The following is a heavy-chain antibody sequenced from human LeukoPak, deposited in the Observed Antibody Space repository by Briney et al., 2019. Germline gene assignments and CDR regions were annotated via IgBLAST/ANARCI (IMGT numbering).Heavy chain of an antibody. CDR2: IYYSGST. Sequence: PSETLSLTCTVSGGSISSYYWSWIRQPPGKGLEWIGYIYYSGSTNYNPSLKSRVTISVDTSKNQFSLKLSSVTAADTAVYYCARGGPAAMPSLFAFDIWGQGTMVTVSS. J-gene: IGHJ3*02. CDR3: ARGGPAAMPSLFAFDI. CDR1: GGSISSYY. V-gene: IGHV4-59*01. D-gene: IGHD2-2*01.